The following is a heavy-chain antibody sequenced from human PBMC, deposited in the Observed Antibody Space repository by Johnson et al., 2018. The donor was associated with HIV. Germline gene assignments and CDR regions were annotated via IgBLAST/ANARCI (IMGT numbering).Heavy chain of an antibody. CDR2: ISYDGSNK. CDR3: ARISVFYGGNFNPFEM. J-gene: IGHJ3*02. V-gene: IGHV3-30*19. Sequence: QVQLVESGGGVVQPGRSLRLSCAASGFTFSSYGMHWVRQAPGKGLEWAAVISYDGSNKYYADSVKGRFTIYRDNSKNTLYLQMNSLRAEDTAVYHCARISVFYGGNFNPFEMWGQGTMVTVSS. D-gene: IGHD4-23*01. CDR1: GFTFSSYG.